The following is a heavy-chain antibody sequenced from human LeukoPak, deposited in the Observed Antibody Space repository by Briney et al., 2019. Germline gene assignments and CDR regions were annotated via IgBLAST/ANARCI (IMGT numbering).Heavy chain of an antibody. J-gene: IGHJ6*02. CDR3: ARDIAVAGTDGNYYYYGMDV. CDR2: IYYSGST. D-gene: IGHD6-19*01. CDR1: GGSISSYY. V-gene: IGHV4-59*06. Sequence: PSETLSLTCTVSGGSISSYYWSWIRQHPGKGLEWIGYIYYSGSTYYNPSLKSRVTISVDTSKNQFSLKLSSVTAADTAVYYCARDIAVAGTDGNYYYYGMDVWGQGTTVTVSS.